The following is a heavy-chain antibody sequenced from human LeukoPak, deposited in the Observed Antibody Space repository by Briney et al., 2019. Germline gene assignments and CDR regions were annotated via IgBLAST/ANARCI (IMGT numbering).Heavy chain of an antibody. Sequence: ASVRVSCKVSGYTLTELSMHWVRQAPGKGLEWMGGFDPEDGETIYAQKFQGRVTMTEDTSTDTAYMELSSLRSEDTAVYYCATLNVRGARQVGFFHWGQGTLVTVSS. D-gene: IGHD3-10*01. J-gene: IGHJ4*02. CDR2: FDPEDGET. V-gene: IGHV1-24*01. CDR3: ATLNVRGARQVGFFH. CDR1: GYTLTELS.